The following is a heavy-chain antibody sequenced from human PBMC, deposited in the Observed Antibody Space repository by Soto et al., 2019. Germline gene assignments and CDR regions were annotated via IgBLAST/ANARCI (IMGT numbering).Heavy chain of an antibody. Sequence: GASVKVSCKASGYTFTSYGISWVRQAPGQGLEWMGWISAYNGNTNYAQKLQGRVTMTTDTSTSTAYMELRSLRSDDTAVYYCARIPLELGPNYCYGMDVWGQGTTVTVSS. CDR2: ISAYNGNT. J-gene: IGHJ6*02. CDR3: ARIPLELGPNYCYGMDV. V-gene: IGHV1-18*01. D-gene: IGHD1-7*01. CDR1: GYTFTSYG.